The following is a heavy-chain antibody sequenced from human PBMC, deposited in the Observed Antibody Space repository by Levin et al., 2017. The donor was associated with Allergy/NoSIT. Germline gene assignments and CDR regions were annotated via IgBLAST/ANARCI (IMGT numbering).Heavy chain of an antibody. V-gene: IGHV3-30*18. Sequence: GGSLRLSCAASGFTFSSYGMHWVRQAPGKGLEWVAVISYDGSNKYYADSVKGRFTISRDNSKNTLYLQMNSLRAEDTAVYYCAKWARSYPDLMLLWGQGTLVTVSS. D-gene: IGHD1-26*01. J-gene: IGHJ4*02. CDR2: ISYDGSNK. CDR3: AKWARSYPDLMLL. CDR1: GFTFSSYG.